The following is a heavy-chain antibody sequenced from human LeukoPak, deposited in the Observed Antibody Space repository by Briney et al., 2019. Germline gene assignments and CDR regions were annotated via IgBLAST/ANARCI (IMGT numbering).Heavy chain of an antibody. D-gene: IGHD1-1*01. Sequence: SQTLSLTCAVSGASISTYYWSWIRQSPGKGLEWIGYLYSRGSPNYNPSLKRRVTISVDTSKNHFSLTLSSVTAADTAVYYCARLQPNSGEWAFDIWGQGTMVTVSS. CDR2: LYSRGSP. CDR3: ARLQPNSGEWAFDI. V-gene: IGHV4-59*01. J-gene: IGHJ3*02. CDR1: GASISTYY.